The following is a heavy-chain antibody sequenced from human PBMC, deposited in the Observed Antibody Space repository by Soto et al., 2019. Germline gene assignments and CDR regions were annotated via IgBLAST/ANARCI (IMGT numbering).Heavy chain of an antibody. CDR3: SKWSGYGDL. CDR2: ISVTPGIT. Sequence: EMRLLESGGGLVQPGGSLRLSCAASGFTMSTYSVTWVRQAPGKGLEWVSGISVTPGITFYADSVKGRFTISRDSSKNAVYLQMNSLRAEDTAMYFCSKWSGYGDLWGQGTLVTVSS. J-gene: IGHJ4*02. D-gene: IGHD5-12*01. V-gene: IGHV3-23*01. CDR1: GFTMSTYS.